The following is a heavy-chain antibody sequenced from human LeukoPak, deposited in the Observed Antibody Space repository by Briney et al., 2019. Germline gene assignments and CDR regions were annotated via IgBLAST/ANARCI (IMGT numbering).Heavy chain of an antibody. CDR3: ARGGHSSSSFYYYYMDV. CDR1: GYTFTSYD. J-gene: IGHJ6*03. CDR2: MNPNSGNT. D-gene: IGHD6-6*01. Sequence: ASVKVSCKASGYTFTSYDINWVRQATGQGLEWMGWMNPNSGNTGYAQKFQGRVTITRNTSISTAYMELSSLRSEDTAVYYCARGGHSSSSFYYYYMDVWGKGTTVTVSS. V-gene: IGHV1-8*03.